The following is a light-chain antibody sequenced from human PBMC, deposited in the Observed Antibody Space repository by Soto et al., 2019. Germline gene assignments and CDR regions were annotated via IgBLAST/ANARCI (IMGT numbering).Light chain of an antibody. CDR1: SSDVGGYNY. CDR2: EVS. CDR3: SSYTRSSTRV. J-gene: IGLJ3*02. V-gene: IGLV2-14*01. Sequence: QSALTQPASVSGSPGQSITISCTGTSSDVGGYNYVSWYQQHPGKAPKVMIYEVSNRPSGVSNRFSGSKSGNTASLTISGFQAEDEADYYCSSYTRSSTRVFGGGTKVTVL.